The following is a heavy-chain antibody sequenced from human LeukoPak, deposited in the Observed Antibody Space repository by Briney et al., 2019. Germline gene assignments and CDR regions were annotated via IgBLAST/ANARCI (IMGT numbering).Heavy chain of an antibody. V-gene: IGHV3-48*04. CDR2: INSSSSTI. J-gene: IGHJ4*02. Sequence: GGSLRLSCAASGLTFSSYSMNWVRQAPGKGLEWVSYINSSSSTIYYADSVKGRFTISRDNAKNSLYLQMNSLRAEDTAVYYCARDQRVLGSVAGTELDYWGQGTLVTVSS. CDR3: ARDQRVLGSVAGTELDY. D-gene: IGHD6-19*01. CDR1: GLTFSSYS.